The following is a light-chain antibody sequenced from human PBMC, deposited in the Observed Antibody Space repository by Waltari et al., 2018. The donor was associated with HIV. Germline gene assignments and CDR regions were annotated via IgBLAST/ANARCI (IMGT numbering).Light chain of an antibody. Sequence: NFVLTQSHSVSESPGKTVTISCTRSSGSIASNYVQWYQQRPGSAPIIVIYEDSERPSGVPDRFSASIDSSSNTASLTISGLKTEDEADYYCQSSDSIIAVFGGGTKLTVL. V-gene: IGLV6-57*03. CDR3: QSSDSIIAV. CDR1: SGSIASNY. CDR2: EDS. J-gene: IGLJ3*02.